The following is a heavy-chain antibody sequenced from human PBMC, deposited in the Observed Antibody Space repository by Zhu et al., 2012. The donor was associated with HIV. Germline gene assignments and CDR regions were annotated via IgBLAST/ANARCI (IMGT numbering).Heavy chain of an antibody. CDR3: ASSSVAAAGYFQH. D-gene: IGHD6-13*01. CDR1: GFTFDDYG. V-gene: IGHV3-20*04. CDR2: INWNGGST. J-gene: IGHJ1*01. Sequence: AASGFTFDDYGMSWVRQAPGKGLEWVSGINWNGGSTGYADSVKGRFTISRDNAKNSLYLQMNSLRAEDTALYYCASSSVAAAGYFQHWGQGTLVTVSS.